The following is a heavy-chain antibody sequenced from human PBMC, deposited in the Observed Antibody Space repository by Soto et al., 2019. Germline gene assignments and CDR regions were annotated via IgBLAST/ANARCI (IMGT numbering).Heavy chain of an antibody. CDR2: VNPSGGGT. CDR1: GFAFTSFH. CDR3: ARAGTNWFDP. V-gene: IGHV1-46*01. J-gene: IGHJ5*02. Sequence: ASVKVSCKTSGFAFTSFHMHWVRQALGQGLEWMGMVNPSGGGTDYAQRFQGRVTLTSDTSTTTVYMELRTLRSDDTAVYYCARAGTNWFDPWGQGTLVTVSS.